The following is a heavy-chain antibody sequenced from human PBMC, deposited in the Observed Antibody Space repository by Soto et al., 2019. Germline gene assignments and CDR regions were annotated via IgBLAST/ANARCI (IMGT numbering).Heavy chain of an antibody. CDR1: GYTFTGYY. CDR3: SGGSCYSNWFDP. V-gene: IGHV1-2*04. Sequence: ASVKVSCKASGYTFTGYYMHWVRQAPGQGLEWMGWINPNSGGTNYAQKFQGWVTMTRDTSISTAYMDPVDTATYYCAHRYCSGGSCYSNWFDPWGQGTLVTVSS. J-gene: IGHJ5*02. D-gene: IGHD2-15*01. CDR2: INPNSGGT.